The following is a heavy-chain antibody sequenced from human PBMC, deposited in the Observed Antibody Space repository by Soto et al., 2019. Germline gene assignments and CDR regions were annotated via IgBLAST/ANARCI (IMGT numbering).Heavy chain of an antibody. CDR1: GGSISSGGSY. D-gene: IGHD2-21*02. Sequence: QVQLQESGPGLVKPSQTLSLTCTVSGGSISSGGSYWSWIRQHPGKGLEWIGYIYYSGGTYYHPSLKSRVTISVDTSKNQFSLKLSSVTAADTAVYYCAIASIGDWRYFDLWGRGTLVTVSS. CDR2: IYYSGGT. V-gene: IGHV4-31*03. J-gene: IGHJ2*01. CDR3: AIASIGDWRYFDL.